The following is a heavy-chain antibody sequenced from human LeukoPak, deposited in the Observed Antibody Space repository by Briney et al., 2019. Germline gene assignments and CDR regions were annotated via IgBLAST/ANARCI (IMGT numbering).Heavy chain of an antibody. CDR2: INSDGSNV. V-gene: IGHV3-74*01. CDR3: ARGGLYWHI. Sequence: GGSLRLSCAASGFTFSSYWMHWVRQAPGKGLVWVSRINSDGSNVIYADSVKGRFTISRDNAKNSLYLQMNSLRAEDTALYYCARGGLYWHIWGQGTMVTVSS. CDR1: GFTFSSYW. J-gene: IGHJ3*02. D-gene: IGHD3-16*01.